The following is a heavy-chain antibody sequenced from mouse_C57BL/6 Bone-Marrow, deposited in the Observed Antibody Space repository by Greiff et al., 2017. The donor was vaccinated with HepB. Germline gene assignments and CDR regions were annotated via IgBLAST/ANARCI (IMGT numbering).Heavy chain of an antibody. CDR2: INPYNGGT. D-gene: IGHD1-1*01. J-gene: IGHJ2*01. V-gene: IGHV1-19*01. CDR3: ARSYYYGSSYGY. CDR1: GYTFTDYY. Sequence: EVKVVESGPVLVKPGASVKMSCKASGYTFTDYYMNWVKQSHGKSLEWIGVINPYNGGTSYNQKFKGKATLTVDKSSSTAYMELNSLTSEDSAVYYCARSYYYGSSYGYWGQGTTLTVSS.